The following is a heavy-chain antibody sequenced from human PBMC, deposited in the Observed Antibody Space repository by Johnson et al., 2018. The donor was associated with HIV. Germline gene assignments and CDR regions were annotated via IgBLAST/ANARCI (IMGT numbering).Heavy chain of an antibody. Sequence: QVQLVESGGGLVKPGGSLRLSCAASGFTFSSYAMHWVRQAPGKGLEWVAVISYDGNNTYYADSVKGRFTISRDNSKNTLYLQMNSLRAEDTAVYYCAKPMGGDDAFDIWGQGTTVTVSS. CDR3: AKPMGGDDAFDI. V-gene: IGHV3-30*18. CDR1: GFTFSSYA. CDR2: ISYDGNNT. D-gene: IGHD3-16*01. J-gene: IGHJ3*02.